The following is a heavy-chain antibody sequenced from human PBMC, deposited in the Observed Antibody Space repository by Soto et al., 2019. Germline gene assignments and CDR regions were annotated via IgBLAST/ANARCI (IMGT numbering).Heavy chain of an antibody. D-gene: IGHD5-18*01. CDR2: IYYSGST. J-gene: IGHJ4*02. V-gene: IGHV4-31*03. CDR3: ARALGTAMPEVEYYFDY. CDR1: GGSISSGGYY. Sequence: SETLSLTCTVSGGSISSGGYYWSWIRQHPGKGLEWIGYIYYSGSTYYNPSLKSRVTISVDTSKNQFSLKLSSVTAADTAVYYCARALGTAMPEVEYYFDYWGQGTLVTVSS.